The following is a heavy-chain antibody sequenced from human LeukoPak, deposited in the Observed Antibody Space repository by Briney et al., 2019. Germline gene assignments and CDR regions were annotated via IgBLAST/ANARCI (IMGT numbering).Heavy chain of an antibody. CDR1: GYTFTGAY. CDR3: ARDSDSSGWYWINWFDP. Sequence: APLKVSCKASGYTFTGAYMHSVRDAPGHGLERVGWITPNSGGTNYAQKFQGRVSMTRDTSISTAYMELSRLRSDDTAVYYCARDSDSSGWYWINWFDPWGQGTLVTVSS. J-gene: IGHJ5*02. CDR2: ITPNSGGT. V-gene: IGHV1-2*02. D-gene: IGHD6-19*01.